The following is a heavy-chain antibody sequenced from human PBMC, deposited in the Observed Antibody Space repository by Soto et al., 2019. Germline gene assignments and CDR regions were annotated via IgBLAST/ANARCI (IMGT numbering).Heavy chain of an antibody. CDR3: ARWSYLDY. Sequence: VGSLRLSCAASGFSFGRYALSWVRQAPGKGLEWVSTISGSDGKTFYADSVKGRFSISRDTSQSTLYLQMNSLRADDTAMYYCARWSYLDYWGQGTRVTVSS. V-gene: IGHV3-23*01. J-gene: IGHJ4*02. CDR1: GFSFGRYA. D-gene: IGHD3-3*01. CDR2: ISGSDGKT.